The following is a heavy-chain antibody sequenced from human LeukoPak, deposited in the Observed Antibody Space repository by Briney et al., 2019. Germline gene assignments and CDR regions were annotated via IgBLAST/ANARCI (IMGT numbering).Heavy chain of an antibody. J-gene: IGHJ4*02. CDR2: INHSGST. D-gene: IGHD3-10*01. CDR1: GGSFSGYN. V-gene: IGHV4-34*01. CDR3: ARRKWGSSYYYGSGSYPQGYFDY. Sequence: SETLSLTCAIYGGSFSGYNWSWIRQPPGKGLEWIEEINHSGSTNYNPSLKSRVTISVDTSKNQFSLKLSSVTAADTAVYYCARRKWGSSYYYGSGSYPQGYFDYWGQGTLVTVSS.